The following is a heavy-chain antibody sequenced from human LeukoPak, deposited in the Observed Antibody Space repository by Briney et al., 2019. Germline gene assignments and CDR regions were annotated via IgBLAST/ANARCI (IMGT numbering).Heavy chain of an antibody. J-gene: IGHJ6*03. D-gene: IGHD2-2*02. Sequence: ASVKVSCKASGYTFTSYYMHWVRQAPGEGLELMGIINPSGGSTSYAQKFQGRVTMTRDMSTSTVYMELSSLRSEDTAVYYCARVAAEVVGVPGAIGFGWLRRDYYYMDVWGKGTTVTVSS. CDR1: GYTFTSYY. CDR3: ARVAAEVVGVPGAIGFGWLRRDYYYMDV. CDR2: INPSGGST. V-gene: IGHV1-46*01.